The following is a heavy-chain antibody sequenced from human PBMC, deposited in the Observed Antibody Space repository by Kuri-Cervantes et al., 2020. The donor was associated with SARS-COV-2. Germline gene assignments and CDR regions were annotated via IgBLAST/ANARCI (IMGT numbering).Heavy chain of an antibody. D-gene: IGHD3-10*01. CDR2: IYPGDSDT. J-gene: IGHJ4*02. Sequence: GGSLRLSCKGSGYSFTTYWIGWVRQMPGKGLEWMGIIYPGDSDTRYSPSFQGQVTISADKSISTAYLQWSSLKASDTAMYYCARRDFGSGSYYLDYWGQGTPVTVSS. V-gene: IGHV5-51*01. CDR3: ARRDFGSGSYYLDY. CDR1: GYSFTTYW.